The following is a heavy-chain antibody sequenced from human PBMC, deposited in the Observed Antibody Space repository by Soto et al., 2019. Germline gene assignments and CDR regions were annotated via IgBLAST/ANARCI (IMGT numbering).Heavy chain of an antibody. V-gene: IGHV2-5*02. D-gene: IGHD6-13*01. Sequence: QITLKEAGPTLVKPTQTLTLTCTFSGFSLSTSGVGVGWIRQPPGKALEWLALIYWDDDKRYRPSLKSRPTIPKATSKNQVVLTMPNMDPVDTATYYCAHSPRVHIAAAADLDYWGQGTLVTVSS. J-gene: IGHJ4*02. CDR1: GFSLSTSGVG. CDR2: IYWDDDK. CDR3: AHSPRVHIAAAADLDY.